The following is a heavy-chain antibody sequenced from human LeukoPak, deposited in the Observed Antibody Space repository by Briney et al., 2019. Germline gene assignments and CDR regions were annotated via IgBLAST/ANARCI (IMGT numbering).Heavy chain of an antibody. CDR3: ARVSVAGDDY. D-gene: IGHD6-19*01. J-gene: IGHJ4*02. CDR1: GGSFSGYY. Sequence: SETLSLTCAVYGGSFSGYYWSWIRQPPGKGLEWIGEINHSGSTNYNPSLKSRVTISVDTSKNQFSLKLSSVAAADTAVYYCARVSVAGDDYWGQGTLVTVSS. V-gene: IGHV4-34*01. CDR2: INHSGST.